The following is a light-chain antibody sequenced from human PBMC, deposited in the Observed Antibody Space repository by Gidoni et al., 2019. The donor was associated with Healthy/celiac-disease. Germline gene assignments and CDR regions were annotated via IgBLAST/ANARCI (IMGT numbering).Light chain of an antibody. CDR1: QSISSW. Sequence: DIQMTQSPSTLSASVGDRVTITCRASQSISSWLAWYQQKPGKAPKLLIYKASSLESGVPSRFSGSGSGTEFTLTISSLQPDYFATYYCQQYNSYPWTFXXXTKVEIK. J-gene: IGKJ1*01. CDR2: KAS. V-gene: IGKV1-5*03. CDR3: QQYNSYPWT.